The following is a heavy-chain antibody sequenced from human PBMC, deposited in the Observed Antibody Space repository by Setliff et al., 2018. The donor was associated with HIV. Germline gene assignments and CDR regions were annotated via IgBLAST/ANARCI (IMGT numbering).Heavy chain of an antibody. CDR2: VNHSGTT. CDR3: ARVEAKVRGATYAMDV. CDR1: GGSFSGYY. V-gene: IGHV4-34*01. D-gene: IGHD3-10*01. Sequence: SETLSLTCAVYGGSFSGYYWNWIRQPPGKGLEWIGEVNHSGTTNYHPSLKSRVTISVDTSKNQLSLNLTSVTAADTAVYYCARVEAKVRGATYAMDVWGQGTTVTVSS. J-gene: IGHJ6*02.